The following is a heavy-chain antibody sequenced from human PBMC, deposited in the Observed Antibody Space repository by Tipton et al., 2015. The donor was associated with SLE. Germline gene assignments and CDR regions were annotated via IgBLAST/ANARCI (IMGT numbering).Heavy chain of an antibody. CDR2: VWFDGSNQ. CDR1: GFTFSSYG. D-gene: IGHD3-22*01. Sequence: SLRLSCEASGFTFSSYGMHWVRQAPGMGLEWVAVVWFDGSNQYYTDSVKGRFTISRDNSKNTLYLQMNSLRAEDTAVYYCARVESSGHNYYAMGVWGQGTTITVSS. V-gene: IGHV3-33*08. J-gene: IGHJ6*02. CDR3: ARVESSGHNYYAMGV.